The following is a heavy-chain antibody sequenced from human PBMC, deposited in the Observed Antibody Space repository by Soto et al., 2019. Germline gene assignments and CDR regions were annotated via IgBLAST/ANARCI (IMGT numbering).Heavy chain of an antibody. Sequence: EVQLLESGGGLVQPGGSLRLSCAASGFSFSDYAMSWVRQAPGKGLEWVSIISGDAGSTKYADSVKGRFTISRVNSKNTVYLQMNSLRVEDTAVYYCAKRVYGDYVWFDYWGQGTLVTVSS. CDR3: AKRVYGDYVWFDY. D-gene: IGHD4-17*01. J-gene: IGHJ4*02. CDR1: GFSFSDYA. V-gene: IGHV3-23*01. CDR2: ISGDAGST.